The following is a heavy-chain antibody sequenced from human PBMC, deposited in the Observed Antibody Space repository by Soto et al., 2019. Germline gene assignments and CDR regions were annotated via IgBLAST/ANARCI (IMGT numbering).Heavy chain of an antibody. D-gene: IGHD6-13*01. V-gene: IGHV1-2*02. J-gene: IGHJ6*02. CDR3: ARVVVAAAAGGSYGMDV. Sequence: ASLKVYCKASGYTFTGYYMHWVRQAPGQGLEWMGWINPNSGGTNYAQKFQGRVTMTRDTSISTAYTELSRLRSDDTAVYYCARVVVAAAAGGSYGMDVWGQGTTVTVSS. CDR2: INPNSGGT. CDR1: GYTFTGYY.